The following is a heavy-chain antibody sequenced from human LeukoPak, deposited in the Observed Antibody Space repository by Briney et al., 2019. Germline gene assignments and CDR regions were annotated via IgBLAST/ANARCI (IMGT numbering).Heavy chain of an antibody. V-gene: IGHV3-74*01. J-gene: IGHJ3*02. CDR2: INSDGSST. CDR3: ARGASHWGAFDI. D-gene: IGHD7-27*01. Sequence: QPGGSLRLSCAASGFTFSSYWMHWVRHAPGKGLVWVSRINSDGSSTSYADSVKGRFTISRDNAKNTLYLQMNSLRAEDTAAYYCARGASHWGAFDIWGQGTMVTVSS. CDR1: GFTFSSYW.